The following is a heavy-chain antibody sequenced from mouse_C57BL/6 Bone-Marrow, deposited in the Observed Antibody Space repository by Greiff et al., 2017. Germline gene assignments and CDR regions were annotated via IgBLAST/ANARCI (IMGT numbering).Heavy chain of an antibody. CDR3: ARFDSNYEGMDY. CDR2: IYPGSGNT. Sequence: QVQLKESGAELVRPGASVKLSCKASGYTFTDYYINWVKQRPGQGLEWIARIYPGSGNTYYNEKFKGKATLTAEKSSSTAYMQLSSLTSEDAAVYFCARFDSNYEGMDYWGQGTSVTVSS. CDR1: GYTFTDYY. J-gene: IGHJ4*01. D-gene: IGHD2-5*01. V-gene: IGHV1-76*01.